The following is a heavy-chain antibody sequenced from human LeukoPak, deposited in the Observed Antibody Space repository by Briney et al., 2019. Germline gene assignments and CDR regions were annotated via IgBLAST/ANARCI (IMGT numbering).Heavy chain of an antibody. Sequence: GGSLRLSCAASGFTFSGSTMHWVRQASGKGLEWVVRIKSKANNYATAYAASVKGRFIISRDDSKNTAYLQMNSLKTEDTALYYCTANGDSDYWGQGTLVTVSS. CDR3: TANGDSDY. J-gene: IGHJ4*02. CDR1: GFTFSGST. CDR2: IKSKANNYAT. V-gene: IGHV3-73*01. D-gene: IGHD4-17*01.